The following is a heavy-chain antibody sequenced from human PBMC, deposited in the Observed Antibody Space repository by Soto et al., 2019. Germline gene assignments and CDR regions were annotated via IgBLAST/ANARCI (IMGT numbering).Heavy chain of an antibody. CDR1: RYTFTSYD. CDR3: ARANQDIVVVPAAIYYYYYYYMDV. J-gene: IGHJ6*03. CDR2: MNPNRGNT. D-gene: IGHD2-2*02. V-gene: IGHV1-8*01. Sequence: QVQLVQSGAEVKKPGASVKVSCKASRYTFTSYDINWVRQATGQGLEWMGWMNPNRGNTGYPQKCQGRVTMTRNTSISTAYVELSSLRSEDTAVYYCARANQDIVVVPAAIYYYYYYYMDVWGKGTTVTVSS.